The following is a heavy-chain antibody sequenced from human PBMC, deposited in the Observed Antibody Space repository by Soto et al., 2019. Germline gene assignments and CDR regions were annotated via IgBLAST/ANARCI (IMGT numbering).Heavy chain of an antibody. CDR3: ARSNSGYYKWFDP. D-gene: IGHD3-22*01. CDR2: IYYSGIT. V-gene: IGHV4-39*01. J-gene: IGHJ5*02. CDR1: GDSISSSNYY. Sequence: SETLSLTCTVSGDSISSSNYYWGWIRQPPGKGLEWIANIYYSGITYCNPSLKSRVAISVDTSKNQFPLKLSSVSAADMAIFYCARSNSGYYKWFDPWGQGTLVTVSS.